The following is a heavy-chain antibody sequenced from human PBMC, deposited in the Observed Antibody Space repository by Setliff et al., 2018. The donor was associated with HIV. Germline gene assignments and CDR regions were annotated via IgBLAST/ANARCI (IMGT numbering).Heavy chain of an antibody. CDR1: GYTFTGYY. J-gene: IGHJ4*02. CDR2: INPNSGGT. Sequence: ASVKVSCKASGYTFTGYYMHWVRQAPGQGLEWMGRINPNSGGTSYAQKFQGRVTMTRDTSISTAYMELSRLRSDDTAVYYCARGPRCTNGVCYYYFDYWGQGTLVTVSS. V-gene: IGHV1-2*06. D-gene: IGHD2-8*01. CDR3: ARGPRCTNGVCYYYFDY.